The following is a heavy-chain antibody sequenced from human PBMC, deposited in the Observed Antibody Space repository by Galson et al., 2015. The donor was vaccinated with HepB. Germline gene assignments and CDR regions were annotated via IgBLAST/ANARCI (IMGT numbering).Heavy chain of an antibody. CDR2: INHSGST. Sequence: ETLSLTCAVYGGSFSGYYWSWIRQPPGKGLEWIGEINHSGSTNYNPSLKSRVTISVDTSKNQFSLKLSSVTAADTAVYYCARGGRRITGTRGAFDIWGQGTMVTVSS. CDR1: GGSFSGYY. CDR3: ARGGRRITGTRGAFDI. V-gene: IGHV4-34*01. D-gene: IGHD1-20*01. J-gene: IGHJ3*02.